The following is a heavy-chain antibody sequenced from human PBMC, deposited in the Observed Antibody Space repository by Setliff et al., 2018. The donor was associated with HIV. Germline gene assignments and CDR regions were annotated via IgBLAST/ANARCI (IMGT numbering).Heavy chain of an antibody. Sequence: PGGSLRLSCAASGFTFSSCSMNWVRQAPGKGLEWVSSISRSSNNVYYADSVKGRFTISRDNSKNTLYLQMNSLRAEDTAVYYCAKDIPGPAINSGRIKNWFDPWGEGTLVTVSS. D-gene: IGHD6-19*01. CDR3: AKDIPGPAINSGRIKNWFDP. CDR1: GFTFSSCS. CDR2: ISRSSNNV. V-gene: IGHV3-21*04. J-gene: IGHJ5*02.